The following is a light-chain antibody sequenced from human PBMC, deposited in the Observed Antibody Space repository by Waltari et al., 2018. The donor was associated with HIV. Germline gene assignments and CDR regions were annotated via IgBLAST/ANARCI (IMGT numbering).Light chain of an antibody. J-gene: IGLJ2*01. CDR1: ALPKQY. V-gene: IGLV3-25*03. CDR3: QSADSSGTYPVV. Sequence: SYELTQPPSVSVTPGQTARITCPGDALPKQYPYWYQQKPGQAPVVVIYKDSERASGIPERFSGSSSGTTVTLTISGVQAEDEADYYCQSADSSGTYPVVFGGGTKLTVL. CDR2: KDS.